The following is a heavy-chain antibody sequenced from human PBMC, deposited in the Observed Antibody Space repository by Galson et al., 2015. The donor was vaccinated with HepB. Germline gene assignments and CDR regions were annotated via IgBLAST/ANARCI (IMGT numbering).Heavy chain of an antibody. D-gene: IGHD1-26*01. J-gene: IGHJ6*02. CDR3: ARDPSGSYYDADYYYGMDV. Sequence: SVKVSCKASGGTFSSYTISWVRQAPGQGLEWMGRIIPILGIANYAQKFQGRVTITADKSTSTAYMELSSLRSEDTAVYYCARDPSGSYYDADYYYGMDVWGQGTTVTVSS. CDR1: GGTFSSYT. V-gene: IGHV1-69*04. CDR2: IIPILGIA.